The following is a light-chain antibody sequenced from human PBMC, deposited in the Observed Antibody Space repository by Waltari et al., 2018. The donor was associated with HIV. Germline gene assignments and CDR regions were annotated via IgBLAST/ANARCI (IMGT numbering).Light chain of an antibody. J-gene: IGLJ2*01. Sequence: QSVLTQPPSVSEAPRQRVTISCSGRSSNLGTTAVNWYQQLPGKAPKLLIYYDDLLPSGVSDRFSGSKSGTSASLAISGLQSEDEADYYCAAAWDDSLNGPVFGGGTKLTVL. CDR3: AAAWDDSLNGPV. V-gene: IGLV1-36*01. CDR1: SSNLGTTA. CDR2: YDD.